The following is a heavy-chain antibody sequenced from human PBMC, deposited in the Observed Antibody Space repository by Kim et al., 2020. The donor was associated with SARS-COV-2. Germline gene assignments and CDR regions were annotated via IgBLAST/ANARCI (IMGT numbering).Heavy chain of an antibody. CDR3: AKGYQLRFLEWLLSY. Sequence: ASRKGRIPIATDNSKNTLYLQMNSLRAEDTAVYYCAKGYQLRFLEWLLSYWGQGTLVTVSS. D-gene: IGHD3-3*01. V-gene: IGHV3-23*01. J-gene: IGHJ4*02.